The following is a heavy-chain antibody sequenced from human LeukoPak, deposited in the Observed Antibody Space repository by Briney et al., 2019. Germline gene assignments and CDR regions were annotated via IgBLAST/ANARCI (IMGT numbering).Heavy chain of an antibody. CDR1: GGSISSGSYY. CDR2: IYTSGST. D-gene: IGHD3-10*01. J-gene: IGHJ4*02. V-gene: IGHV4-61*02. Sequence: SQTLSLTCTVSGGSISSGSYYWSWIRQPAGKGLEWIGRIYTSGSTNYNPSLKSRVTISVDRSKNQFSLKLSSVTAADTAVYYCARERGRGYADYWGQGTLVTVSS. CDR3: ARERGRGYADY.